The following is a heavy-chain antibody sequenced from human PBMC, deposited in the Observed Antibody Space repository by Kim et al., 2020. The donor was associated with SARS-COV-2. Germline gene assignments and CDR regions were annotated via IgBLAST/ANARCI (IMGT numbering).Heavy chain of an antibody. CDR3: AREGQSSGRAGTFDV. Sequence: DSVKGRFAISRDNPKNVMFLQLDKLKTEDTAVYYCAREGQSSGRAGTFDVWGQGTLVTVSS. V-gene: IGHV3-21*06. J-gene: IGHJ3*01. D-gene: IGHD6-19*01.